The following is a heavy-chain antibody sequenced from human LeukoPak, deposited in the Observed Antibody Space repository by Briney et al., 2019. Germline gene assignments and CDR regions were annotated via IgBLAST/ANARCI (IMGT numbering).Heavy chain of an antibody. CDR2: IYYTGST. Sequence: PSETLSLTCTVSGGSFSTYYWSWIRQSPEKGLEWIGYIYYTGSTNYNPSLRSRVTISVDTSKNQFSLKVTSVTAADTAVYYCARVAHGTGTYTKPYYYYYMDVWGKGTTVILSS. D-gene: IGHD3-10*01. CDR1: GGSFSTYY. V-gene: IGHV4-59*01. J-gene: IGHJ6*03. CDR3: ARVAHGTGTYTKPYYYYYMDV.